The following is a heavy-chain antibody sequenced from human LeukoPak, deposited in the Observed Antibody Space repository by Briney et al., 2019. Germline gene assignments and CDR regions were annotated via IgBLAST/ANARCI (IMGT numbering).Heavy chain of an antibody. CDR2: ISAYNGNT. CDR3: ARDLRYYYDSSGFYYFDY. J-gene: IGHJ4*02. Sequence: ASVKVSCTASGYTFTSYGISWVRQAPGQGLEWMGWISAYNGNTNYAQKLQGRVTMTTDTSTSTAYMELRSLRSDDTAVYYCARDLRYYYDSSGFYYFDYWGQGTLVTVSS. V-gene: IGHV1-18*01. CDR1: GYTFTSYG. D-gene: IGHD3-22*01.